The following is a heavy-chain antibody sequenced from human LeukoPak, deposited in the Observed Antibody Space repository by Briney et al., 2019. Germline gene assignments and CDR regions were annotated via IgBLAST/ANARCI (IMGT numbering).Heavy chain of an antibody. J-gene: IGHJ4*02. CDR1: GFTFSSYA. D-gene: IGHD3-22*01. V-gene: IGHV3-64*01. CDR3: ARGEYYYDRSGYEYFDY. Sequence: GGSLRLSCAASGFTFSSYAMHWVRHAPGKGLEYVSAISSNGGSTYYANSVKGRFTISRDNSKNTLYLQMGSLRAEDMAVYYCARGEYYYDRSGYEYFDYWGQGTLVTVSS. CDR2: ISSNGGST.